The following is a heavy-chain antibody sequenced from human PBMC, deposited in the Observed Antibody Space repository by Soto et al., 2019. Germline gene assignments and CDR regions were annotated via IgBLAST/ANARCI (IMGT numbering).Heavy chain of an antibody. CDR2: IYYSGST. J-gene: IGHJ5*02. CDR1: GGSISSGGYY. V-gene: IGHV4-31*03. CDR3: ARDTDRGWFDP. Sequence: SETLSLTCTVSGGSISSGGYYWSWIRQHPGKGLEWIGYIYYSGSTYYNPSLKSRVTISVDTSKNQFSLKLSSVTAADTAVYYCARDTDRGWFDPWGQGTLVTVSS.